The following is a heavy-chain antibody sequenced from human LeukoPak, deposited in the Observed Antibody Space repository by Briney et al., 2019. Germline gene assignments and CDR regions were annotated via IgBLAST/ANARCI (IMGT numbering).Heavy chain of an antibody. J-gene: IGHJ3*02. D-gene: IGHD6-19*01. V-gene: IGHV3-7*05. Sequence: GSLRLSCAASGFTFSSYWMSWVRQAPGKGLEWVANIKQDGSEKYYVDSVKGRFTISRDNAKNSLYLQMNSLRAEDTAVYYCASFSSGWYGDAFDIWGQGTMVTVSS. CDR3: ASFSSGWYGDAFDI. CDR2: IKQDGSEK. CDR1: GFTFSSYW.